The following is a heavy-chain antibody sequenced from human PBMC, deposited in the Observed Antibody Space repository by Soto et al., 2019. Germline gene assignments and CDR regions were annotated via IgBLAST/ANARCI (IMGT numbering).Heavy chain of an antibody. CDR3: ARDPKDPETYYYGLDV. CDR2: IIPMFGAS. CDR1: GDTFSSYA. V-gene: IGHV1-69*12. Sequence: QVQLVQSGAEVKKPGSSVKVSCKASGDTFSSYAISWVRQAPGQGLEWMGGIIPMFGASTYAQKFQARVTFNADESTATAYMELSSLRSDDTAVYYCARDPKDPETYYYGLDVWGQGTTVTVSS. J-gene: IGHJ6*02.